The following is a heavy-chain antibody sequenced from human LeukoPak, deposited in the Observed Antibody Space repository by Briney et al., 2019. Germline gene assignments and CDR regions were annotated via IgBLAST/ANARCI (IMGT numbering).Heavy chain of an antibody. V-gene: IGHV4-39*01. D-gene: IGHD3-22*01. Sequence: SETLSLTCTVSGGSISSSSYYWGWIRQPPGKGLEWIGSIYYSGSTYYNPSLKSRVTISVDTSKNQFSLKLSSVTAADTAVYYCARPNYDSSGYSPEGAFDIWGQGTMVTVSS. CDR2: IYYSGST. CDR3: ARPNYDSSGYSPEGAFDI. J-gene: IGHJ3*02. CDR1: GGSISSSSYY.